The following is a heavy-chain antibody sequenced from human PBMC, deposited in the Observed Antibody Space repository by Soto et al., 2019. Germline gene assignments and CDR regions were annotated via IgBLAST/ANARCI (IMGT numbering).Heavy chain of an antibody. D-gene: IGHD2-2*01. CDR3: TTDTCSSTSCYRGYYYRMDL. CDR2: IKSKTDGGTT. V-gene: IGHV3-15*01. J-gene: IGHJ6*02. Sequence: LRLSCAASGFTFSNAWMSWVRQAPGKGLEWVGRIKSKTDGGTTDYAAPVKGRFTISRDDSKNTLYLQMNSLKTEDTAVYYCTTDTCSSTSCYRGYYYRMDLWCQGTPVTVSS. CDR1: GFTFSNAW.